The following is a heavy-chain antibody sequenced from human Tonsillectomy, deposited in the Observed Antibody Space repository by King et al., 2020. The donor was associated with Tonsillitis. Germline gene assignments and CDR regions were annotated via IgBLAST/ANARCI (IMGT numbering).Heavy chain of an antibody. CDR2: ISGDGGGT. CDR1: GFTFDDYG. D-gene: IGHD3-22*01. CDR3: AKRYHYDSSGPLDY. Sequence: VQLVESGGGVVQPGGSLRLSCAVSGFTFDDYGMHWVRQAPGKGLEWVSLISGDGGGTYYADSVKGRFTISRDNSKSSLYLQLNSLRTEDTAVYYCAKRYHYDSSGPLDYWGQGTLAT. V-gene: IGHV3-43*02. J-gene: IGHJ4*02.